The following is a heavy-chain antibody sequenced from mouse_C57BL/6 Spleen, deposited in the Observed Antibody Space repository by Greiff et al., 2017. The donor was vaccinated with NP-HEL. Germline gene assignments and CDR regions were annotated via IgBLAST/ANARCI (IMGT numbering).Heavy chain of an antibody. CDR1: GFTFSSYA. Sequence: EVKLVESGEGLVKPGGSLKLSCAASGFTFSSYAMSWVRQTPEKRLEWVAYISSGGDYIYYADTVKGRFTISRDNARNTLYLQMSSLKSEDTAMYYCTRVVYYDYWFAYWGQGTLVTVSA. CDR3: TRVVYYDYWFAY. V-gene: IGHV5-9-1*02. D-gene: IGHD2-4*01. J-gene: IGHJ3*01. CDR2: ISSGGDYI.